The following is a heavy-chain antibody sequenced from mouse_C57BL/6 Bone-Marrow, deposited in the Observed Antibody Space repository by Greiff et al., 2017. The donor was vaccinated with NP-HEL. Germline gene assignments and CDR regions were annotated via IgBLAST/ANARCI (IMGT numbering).Heavy chain of an antibody. V-gene: IGHV1-15*01. D-gene: IGHD1-1*01. CDR1: GYTFTDYE. J-gene: IGHJ4*01. Sequence: VQLQQSGAELVRPGASVTLSCKASGYTFTDYEMHWVKQTPVHGLEWIGAIDPETGGTAYNQKFKGKAILTADKSSSTAYMELRSLTSEDSAVYYCTFNTVVATTYYAMDYWGQGTSVTVSS. CDR3: TFNTVVATTYYAMDY. CDR2: IDPETGGT.